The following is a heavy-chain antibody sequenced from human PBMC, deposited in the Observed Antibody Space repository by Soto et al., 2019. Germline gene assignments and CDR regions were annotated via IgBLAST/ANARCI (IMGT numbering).Heavy chain of an antibody. Sequence: GGSLRLSCAASGFTFSSYGMHWVRQAPGKGLEWVAVIWYDGSNKYYADSVKGRFTISRDNSKNTLYLQMNSLRAEDTAVYYCARDPITIFGVLTYGTDVRCPGTMV. CDR1: GFTFSSYG. V-gene: IGHV3-33*01. D-gene: IGHD3-3*01. CDR2: IWYDGSNK. CDR3: ARDPITIFGVLTYGTDV. J-gene: IGHJ6*02.